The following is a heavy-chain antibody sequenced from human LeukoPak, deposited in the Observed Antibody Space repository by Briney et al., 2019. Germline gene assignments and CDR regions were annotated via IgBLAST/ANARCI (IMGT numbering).Heavy chain of an antibody. CDR3: TRATGDSSGYFPNWFDP. J-gene: IGHJ5*02. V-gene: IGHV3-49*03. CDR1: GFTFGDYA. CDR2: IRSKAYGGTT. D-gene: IGHD3-22*01. Sequence: GGSLRLSCAASGFTFGDYAMSWFRQAPGKGLEWVGFIRSKAYGGTTEYAASVKGRFTISRDDSKSIAYLQMNSLKTEDTAVYYCTRATGDSSGYFPNWFDPWGQGTLVTVSS.